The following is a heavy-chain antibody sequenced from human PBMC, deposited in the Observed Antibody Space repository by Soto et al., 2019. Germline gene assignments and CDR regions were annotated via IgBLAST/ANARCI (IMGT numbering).Heavy chain of an antibody. Sequence: GDSVKVSCKASGGTLSSYAISWVRQAPGQGLEWMGGIIPIFGTANYAQRFQGRVTITADESTSTAYMELSSLRSEDTAVYYCARDKWVARASNGMDVWGQGTTVTVSS. V-gene: IGHV1-69*01. D-gene: IGHD2-15*01. CDR3: ARDKWVARASNGMDV. CDR2: IIPIFGTA. CDR1: GGTLSSYA. J-gene: IGHJ6*02.